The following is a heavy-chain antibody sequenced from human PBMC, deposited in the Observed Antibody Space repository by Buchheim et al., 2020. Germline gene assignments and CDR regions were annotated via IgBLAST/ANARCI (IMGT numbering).Heavy chain of an antibody. D-gene: IGHD2-15*01. V-gene: IGHV4-4*02. J-gene: IGHJ4*02. CDR2: IYHSGST. Sequence: QVQLQESGPGLVKPSGTLSLTCAVSGGSISSSNWWSWVRQPPGKGLEWIGEIYHSGSTNYNPSLKSRVTISVDKSKNQFSLKLSSVTAADTAVYYCASQVPPKEYCSGGSCYSGVGDYWGQGTL. CDR1: GGSISSSNW. CDR3: ASQVPPKEYCSGGSCYSGVGDY.